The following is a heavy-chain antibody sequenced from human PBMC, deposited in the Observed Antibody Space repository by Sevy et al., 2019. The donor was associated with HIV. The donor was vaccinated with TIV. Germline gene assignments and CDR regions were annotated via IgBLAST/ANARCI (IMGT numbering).Heavy chain of an antibody. Sequence: GGSLRLSCAASGFSFSNYAMHWVRQSPGKGLEWVAMISYDGKNKDYADSVKGRFTLSRDNSKNTLFLQMNSLRAEDTALYYCARDLPHLLPWELSRGSDYWGQGTLVTVSS. J-gene: IGHJ4*02. D-gene: IGHD3-16*01. CDR3: ARDLPHLLPWELSRGSDY. CDR2: ISYDGKNK. CDR1: GFSFSNYA. V-gene: IGHV3-30*04.